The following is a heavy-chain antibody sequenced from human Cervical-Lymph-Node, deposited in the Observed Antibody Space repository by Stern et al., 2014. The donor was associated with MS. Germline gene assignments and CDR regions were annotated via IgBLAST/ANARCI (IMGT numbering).Heavy chain of an antibody. CDR3: ARVMTTVTTYFDY. CDR1: GYTFTSYY. V-gene: IGHV1-46*03. J-gene: IGHJ4*02. CDR2: INPSGGST. Sequence: QVQLGQSGAEVKKPGASVKVSCKAAGYTFTSYYMHWVRQAPGQGHEWMGIINPSGGSTSYAQKFQGRVTMTRDTSTSTVYMELSSLRSEDTAVYYCARVMTTVTTYFDYWGQGTLVTVSS. D-gene: IGHD4-17*01.